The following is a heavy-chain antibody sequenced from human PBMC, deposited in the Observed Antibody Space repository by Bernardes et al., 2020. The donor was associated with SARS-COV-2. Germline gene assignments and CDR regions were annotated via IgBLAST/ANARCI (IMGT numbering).Heavy chain of an antibody. CDR1: GFTFSSYD. CDR3: ARETSTGTPCFDS. J-gene: IGHJ5*01. V-gene: IGHV3-48*04. Sequence: AGSLRLSCTASGFTFSSYDMNWVRKAPGKGLEWLSYISRSSSSRYYADSVKGRVTISTDDSKNQLYLHMNSLRADETAVYYCARETSTGTPCFDSWGQGTMVTVSS. CDR2: ISRSSSSR. D-gene: IGHD1-1*01.